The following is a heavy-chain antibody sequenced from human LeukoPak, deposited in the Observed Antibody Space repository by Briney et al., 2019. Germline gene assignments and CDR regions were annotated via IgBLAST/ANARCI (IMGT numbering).Heavy chain of an antibody. V-gene: IGHV3-15*01. Sequence: GGSLRLSCAASGFTFSNAWMSWVRQAPGKGLEWVGRIKSKTDGGTTDYAAPVKGRFTISRDDSKNTLYLQMNSPRAEDTAVYYCARDPGSGYFLWGQGTTVTVSS. J-gene: IGHJ6*02. CDR3: ARDPGSGYFL. D-gene: IGHD3-3*01. CDR2: IKSKTDGGTT. CDR1: GFTFSNAW.